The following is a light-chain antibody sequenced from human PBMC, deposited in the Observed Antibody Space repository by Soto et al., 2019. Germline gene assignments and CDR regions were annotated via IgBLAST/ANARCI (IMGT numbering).Light chain of an antibody. Sequence: EIVMTQSPATLSVSPGERATLSCRASQSVRSNLAWYQQKPGQAPRLLIYGASTWTTGIPARFSGSGSGTEFTLTLTSLQSEDVAVYYCQQYNNWPPFTFGPGTKVDIK. CDR3: QQYNNWPPFT. CDR2: GAS. V-gene: IGKV3-15*01. CDR1: QSVRSN. J-gene: IGKJ3*01.